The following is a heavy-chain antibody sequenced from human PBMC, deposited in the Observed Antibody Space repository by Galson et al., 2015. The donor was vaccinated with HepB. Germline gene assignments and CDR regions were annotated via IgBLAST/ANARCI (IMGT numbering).Heavy chain of an antibody. Sequence: SLRLSCAASGFTFSSYGMHWVRQAPGKGLEWVAVISYDGSIKYYADSVKGRFTISRDNSKNTLYLQMNSLRAEDTAVYYCAKDDSSSWLGLGYWGQGTLVTVSS. V-gene: IGHV3-30*18. CDR2: ISYDGSIK. CDR1: GFTFSSYG. D-gene: IGHD6-13*01. CDR3: AKDDSSSWLGLGY. J-gene: IGHJ4*02.